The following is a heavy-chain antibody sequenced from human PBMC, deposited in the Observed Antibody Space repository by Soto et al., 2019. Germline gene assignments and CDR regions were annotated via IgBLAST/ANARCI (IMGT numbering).Heavy chain of an antibody. J-gene: IGHJ4*02. D-gene: IGHD1-7*01. CDR1: GGSVSNSNYY. CDR2: VYYRGRS. CDR3: VRQRNPVRTQASFDY. V-gene: IGHV4-39*01. Sequence: SETLSLTCTASGGSVSNSNYYWGWIRQSPGKGLEWIGSVYYRGRSYSKSSVKSRVTISVDTSKNQFSLNLNSVTASDTAVYFCVRQRNPVRTQASFDYCGPGALVTVSA.